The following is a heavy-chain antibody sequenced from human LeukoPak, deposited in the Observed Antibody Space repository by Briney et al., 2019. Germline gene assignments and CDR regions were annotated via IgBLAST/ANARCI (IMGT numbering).Heavy chain of an antibody. Sequence: ASVTVSCKASGYTFSSFGFSWVRQARGQGLEWIGWASADNGYSNSAPKFQGRITMTRDKATNTAYMELRSLTSDDTAIYYCARVMYGDRRGVGYWGQGTLVTVSS. CDR2: ASADNGYS. D-gene: IGHD4-17*01. CDR1: GYTFSSFG. CDR3: ARVMYGDRRGVGY. J-gene: IGHJ4*02. V-gene: IGHV1-18*01.